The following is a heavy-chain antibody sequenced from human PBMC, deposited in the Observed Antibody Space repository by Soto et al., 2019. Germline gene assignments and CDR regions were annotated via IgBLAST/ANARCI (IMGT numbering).Heavy chain of an antibody. CDR1: GGSISSSSYY. CDR2: IYYSGNP. J-gene: IGHJ4*02. Sequence: TLSLTCTVSGGSISSSSYYWGWIRQPPGKGLEWIGSIYYSGNPKYSSSLKSRVTISLDMSERQSSLKLTSVTAADTAVYWCARDPVDGYAFFDYWGQGALVTVSS. D-gene: IGHD5-12*01. CDR3: ARDPVDGYAFFDY. V-gene: IGHV4-39*07.